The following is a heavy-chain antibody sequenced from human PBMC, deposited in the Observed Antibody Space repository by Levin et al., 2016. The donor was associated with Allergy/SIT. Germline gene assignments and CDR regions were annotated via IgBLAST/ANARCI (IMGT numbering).Heavy chain of an antibody. V-gene: IGHV1-69*13. CDR3: IAQPMPGLRHFFDY. CDR2: IIPLFNTP. D-gene: IGHD1-14*01. J-gene: IGHJ4*02. Sequence: SVKVSCKASGGTFSNYAINWVRQAPGQGFEWMGAIIPLFNTPNYAQKFQGRVTITADESTTTAYMELSSLRSGDTAVYYCIAQPMPGLRHFFDYWGQGTLVTVSS. CDR1: GGTFSNYA.